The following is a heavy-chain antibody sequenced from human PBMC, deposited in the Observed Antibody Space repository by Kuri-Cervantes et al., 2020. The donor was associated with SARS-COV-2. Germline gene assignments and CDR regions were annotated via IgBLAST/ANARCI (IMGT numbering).Heavy chain of an antibody. Sequence: GESLKISCKGSGYSFTSYWISWVRQMPGKGLEWMGRIDPSGSYTNYSPSFQGHVTISADKSISTAYLQWSSLKASDTAMYYCARRVGYYFDYWGQGTLVTVSS. CDR2: IDPSGSYT. CDR1: GYSFTSYW. D-gene: IGHD2-15*01. CDR3: ARRVGYYFDY. V-gene: IGHV5-10-1*01. J-gene: IGHJ4*02.